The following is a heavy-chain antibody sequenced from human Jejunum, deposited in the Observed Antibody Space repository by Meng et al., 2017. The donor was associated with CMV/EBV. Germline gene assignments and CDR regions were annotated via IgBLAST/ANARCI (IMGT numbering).Heavy chain of an antibody. V-gene: IGHV3-23*01. CDR2: ISGSGFSI. Sequence: LKISCAVSGFTFSNYGMTWVRQAPGKGLEWVSVISGSGFSIYYADSVKGRFTISRDNSENTVYLQMNSLRADDTAVYYCVTEGFDYWGQGSLVTVSS. J-gene: IGHJ4*02. CDR3: VTEGFDY. CDR1: GFTFSNYG.